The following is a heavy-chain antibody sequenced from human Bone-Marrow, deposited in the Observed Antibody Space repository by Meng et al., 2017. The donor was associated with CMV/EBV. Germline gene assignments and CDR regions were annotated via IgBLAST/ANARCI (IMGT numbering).Heavy chain of an antibody. V-gene: IGHV3-7*01. J-gene: IGHJ6*02. CDR1: GFTFSRYW. CDR2: IKQDGSEK. Sequence: GESLKISCAASGFTFSRYWMSWVRQAPGKGLEWVANIKQDGSEKHYVDSVKGRFTISRDNAKNSLYLQMNSLRAEDTAVYYCARIRTARFDYYYYGMDVWGQGTTVTVSS. D-gene: IGHD1-14*01. CDR3: ARIRTARFDYYYYGMDV.